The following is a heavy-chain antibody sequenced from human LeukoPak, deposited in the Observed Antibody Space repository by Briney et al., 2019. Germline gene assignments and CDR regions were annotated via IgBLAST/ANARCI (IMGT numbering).Heavy chain of an antibody. CDR1: GFTFGDYA. V-gene: IGHV3-49*04. J-gene: IGHJ6*02. CDR2: IRSKAYGGAT. Sequence: SGGSLRLSCTASGFTFGDYAMSWVRQAPGEGLEWVGFIRSKAYGGATEYAASVKGRFTISRDDSKSIAYLQTNSLKTEDTAVYYCTRDFDYSNYDYYYYYGMDVWGQGTTVTVSS. D-gene: IGHD4-11*01. CDR3: TRDFDYSNYDYYYYYGMDV.